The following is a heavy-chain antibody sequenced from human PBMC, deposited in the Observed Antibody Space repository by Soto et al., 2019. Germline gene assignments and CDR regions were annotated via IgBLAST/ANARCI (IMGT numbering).Heavy chain of an antibody. Sequence: EVQLLESGGGLVQPGGSLRLSCAASGFTFSTYAMIWVRQAPGKGLEWVSVITGSGGSTYYADSVKGRFTISRDTSKNTLFRQMNSLRAEDTAVYYCAKDSYGDYGGIDYWGQGTMVTVSS. D-gene: IGHD4-17*01. V-gene: IGHV3-23*01. CDR2: ITGSGGST. CDR1: GFTFSTYA. J-gene: IGHJ4*02. CDR3: AKDSYGDYGGIDY.